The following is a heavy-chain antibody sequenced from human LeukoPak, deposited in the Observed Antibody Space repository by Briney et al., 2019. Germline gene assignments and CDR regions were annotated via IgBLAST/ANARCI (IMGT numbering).Heavy chain of an antibody. V-gene: IGHV3-21*01. CDR3: ARAQKSWLLNY. Sequence: PGGSLRLSCAASGCTFSSYSMTWVRQAPGKGLEWVSSISSSSSYIYYADSVKGRFTISRDNAKNSLYLQMNSLRAEDTAVYYCARAQKSWLLNYWGQGTLVTVSS. D-gene: IGHD3-22*01. J-gene: IGHJ4*02. CDR1: GCTFSSYS. CDR2: ISSSSSYI.